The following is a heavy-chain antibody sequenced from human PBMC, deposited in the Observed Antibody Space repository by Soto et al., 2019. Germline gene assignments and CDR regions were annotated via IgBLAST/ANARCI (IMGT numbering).Heavy chain of an antibody. CDR3: TTTIAEELYYYYDGMDV. D-gene: IGHD6-13*01. CDR2: IKSKTDGGTT. V-gene: IGHV3-15*01. Sequence: EVQLVESGGGLVKPGGSLRLSCAASGFTFSNAWMSWVRQAPGKGLEWVGRIKSKTDGGTTDYAAPVKGRFTISRDDSKNTLYMQMNSLKTEDTAVYYCTTTIAEELYYYYDGMDVWGQGTTVTVSS. CDR1: GFTFSNAW. J-gene: IGHJ6*02.